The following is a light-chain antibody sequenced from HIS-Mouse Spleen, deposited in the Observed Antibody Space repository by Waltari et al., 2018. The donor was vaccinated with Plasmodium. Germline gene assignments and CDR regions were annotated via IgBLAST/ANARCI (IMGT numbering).Light chain of an antibody. CDR3: QQRSNWPLYT. Sequence: EIVLTQSPATLSLSPGERATLSGRASQRVSSYLAWFQQKPGQAPRLLIYDASNRATGIPARFSGSGSGTDFTLTISSLEPEDFAVYYCQQRSNWPLYTFGQGTKLEIK. CDR2: DAS. J-gene: IGKJ2*01. V-gene: IGKV3-11*01. CDR1: QRVSSY.